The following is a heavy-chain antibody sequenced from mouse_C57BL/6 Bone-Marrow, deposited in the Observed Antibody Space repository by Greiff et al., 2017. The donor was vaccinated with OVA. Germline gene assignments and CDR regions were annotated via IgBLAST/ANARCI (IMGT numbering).Heavy chain of an antibody. D-gene: IGHD1-1*01. J-gene: IGHJ3*01. Sequence: QVQLKQSGAELARPGASVKLSCKASGYTFTSYGISWVKQRTGQGLEWIGEIYPRSGNTYYNEKFKGKATLTADKSSSTAYMELRSLTSEDSAVYFCARGRGSSPFAYWGQGTLVTVSA. CDR3: ARGRGSSPFAY. V-gene: IGHV1-81*01. CDR2: IYPRSGNT. CDR1: GYTFTSYG.